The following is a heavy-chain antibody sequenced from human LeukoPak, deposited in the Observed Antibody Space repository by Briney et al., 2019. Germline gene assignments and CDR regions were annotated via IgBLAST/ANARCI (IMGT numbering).Heavy chain of an antibody. CDR1: GGSISSYY. CDR2: IYTSGST. Sequence: SETLSLTCTVSGGSISSYYWSWIRQPPGKGLEWIGYIYTSGSTNYNPSLKSRVTISVDTSKNQFSLKLSSVTAADTAVYYCARHYISYYYYYYMDVWGKGTTVTVSS. J-gene: IGHJ6*03. CDR3: ARHYISYYYYYYMDV. V-gene: IGHV4-4*09. D-gene: IGHD2-2*02.